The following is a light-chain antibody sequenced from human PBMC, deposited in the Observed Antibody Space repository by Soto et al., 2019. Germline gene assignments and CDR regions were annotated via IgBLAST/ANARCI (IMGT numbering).Light chain of an antibody. V-gene: IGLV2-14*01. CDR1: SSDVGGYNY. CDR3: SSYTSSSPL. CDR2: EVS. J-gene: IGLJ1*01. Sequence: QSALTQPASVSGSPGQSIIISCTGTSSDVGGYNYVSWYQQHPGKAPKLMIYEVSNRPPGVSYRFSGSRSGNTASLTISGLQAEDEADYYCSSYTSSSPLFGTGTKLTVL.